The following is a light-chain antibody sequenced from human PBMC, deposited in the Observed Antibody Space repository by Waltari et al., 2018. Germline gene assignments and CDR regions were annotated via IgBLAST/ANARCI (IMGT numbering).Light chain of an antibody. CDR3: AAWEDSLSGLV. Sequence: QSVLTQPPSASGTPGQKVTISCNGSSSNIGSHYVYWYTQFPGTAAKLRSFKNIRRHSGGPDRCADAKSGTSAALASNGLRSEEEADYDCAAWEDSLSGLVLGGGTKVTVL. V-gene: IGLV1-47*01. CDR2: KNI. J-gene: IGLJ3*02. CDR1: SSNIGSHY.